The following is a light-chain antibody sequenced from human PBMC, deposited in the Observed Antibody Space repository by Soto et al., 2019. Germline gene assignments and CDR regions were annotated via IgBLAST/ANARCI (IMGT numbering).Light chain of an antibody. CDR1: SSDVGGYNY. Sequence: QSVLTQPASVSGSPGQSIAISCTGTSSDVGGYNYVSWYQLHPDKAPKLIIYDVSNRPSGVSNRFSGSKSGNTASLTISGPQPGDEADYCCSSYTSSITRVFGTGTKVTVL. V-gene: IGLV2-14*01. CDR3: SSYTSSITRV. J-gene: IGLJ1*01. CDR2: DVS.